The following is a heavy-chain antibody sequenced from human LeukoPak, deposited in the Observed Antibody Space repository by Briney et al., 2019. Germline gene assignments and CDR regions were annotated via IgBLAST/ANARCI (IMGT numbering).Heavy chain of an antibody. CDR1: GGSISSSSYY. CDR3: ARRDDGAYYDFWSGYPAAFDI. CDR2: IYYSGST. Sequence: ASETLSLTCTVSGGSISSSSYYWGWIRQPPGKGLEWIGSIYYSGSTYYNPSLKSRVTISVDTSKNQFSLKLCSVTAADTAVYYCARRDDGAYYDFWSGYPAAFDIWGQGTMVTVSS. V-gene: IGHV4-39*01. J-gene: IGHJ3*02. D-gene: IGHD3-3*01.